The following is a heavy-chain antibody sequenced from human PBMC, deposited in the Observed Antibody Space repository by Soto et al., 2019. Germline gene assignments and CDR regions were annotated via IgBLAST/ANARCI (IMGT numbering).Heavy chain of an antibody. CDR3: ARALVTDYNSRDYHYYFAMDV. CDR2: VYHTGTT. V-gene: IGHV4-59*06. Sequence: SETLSLTCTVSGDSIRSSYWSWVRQPPGKGLEWIGYVYHTGTTYYNPSLKSRVSMSVDTSQNQFSLILASVTAADTAVYYCARALVTDYNSRDYHYYFAMDVWGQGTSVTVSS. D-gene: IGHD3-22*01. J-gene: IGHJ6*02. CDR1: GDSIRSSY.